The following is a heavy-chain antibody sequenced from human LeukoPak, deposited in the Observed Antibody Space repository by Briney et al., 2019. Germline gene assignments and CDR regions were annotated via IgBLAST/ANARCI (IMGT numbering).Heavy chain of an antibody. D-gene: IGHD3-3*01. CDR3: ASTAPGITIFGVAQPNYFDY. J-gene: IGHJ4*02. CDR2: ISSSSSYI. CDR1: GFTFSSYS. Sequence: GGSLRLSCAASGFTFSSYSMNWVRQAPGKGLEWVSSISSSSSYIYYADSVKGRFTISRDNAKNSLYLQMNSLRAEDTAVYYCASTAPGITIFGVAQPNYFDYWGQGTLVTVSS. V-gene: IGHV3-21*01.